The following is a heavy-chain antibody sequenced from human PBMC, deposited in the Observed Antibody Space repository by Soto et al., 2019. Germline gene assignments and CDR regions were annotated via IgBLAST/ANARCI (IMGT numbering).Heavy chain of an antibody. J-gene: IGHJ4*02. V-gene: IGHV4-59*11. CDR2: IYYSGST. Sequence: SETQSLTCNVTGDSIKTHYWSWIRQAPGKGLEWIGYIYYSGSTLYNPSLKRRVTISADTAKNQFSLRLTSLTAADTAVYYCASGWMAAFDNWGQGTLVTVSS. CDR1: GDSIKTHY. D-gene: IGHD2-2*03. CDR3: ASGWMAAFDN.